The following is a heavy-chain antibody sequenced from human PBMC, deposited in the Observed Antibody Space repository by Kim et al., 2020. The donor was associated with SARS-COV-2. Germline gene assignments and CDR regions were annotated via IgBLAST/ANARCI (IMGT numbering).Heavy chain of an antibody. Sequence: GESLKISCKGSGYSFTSYWISWVRQMPGKGLEWMGRIDPSDSYTNYSPSFQGHVTISADKSISTAYLQWSSLKASDTAMYYCARGLGVPATFGWFDPWGQGTLVTVSS. CDR2: IDPSDSYT. J-gene: IGHJ5*02. V-gene: IGHV5-10-1*01. D-gene: IGHD3-16*01. CDR3: ARGLGVPATFGWFDP. CDR1: GYSFTSYW.